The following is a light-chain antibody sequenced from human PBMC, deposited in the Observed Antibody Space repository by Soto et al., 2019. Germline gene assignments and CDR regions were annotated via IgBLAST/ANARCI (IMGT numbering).Light chain of an antibody. J-gene: IGKJ4*01. CDR1: QSVSSSY. V-gene: IGKV3-20*01. CDR3: QQYGSSPQS. CDR2: GAS. Sequence: EIVLTQSPGTLSLSPGERATLSCRASQSVSSSYLAWYQQKPGQAPRLLIYGASSRATGIPDRFSGSGSGTDFTLTISRLEPEDFAVYYCQQYGSSPQSFRGGTQ.